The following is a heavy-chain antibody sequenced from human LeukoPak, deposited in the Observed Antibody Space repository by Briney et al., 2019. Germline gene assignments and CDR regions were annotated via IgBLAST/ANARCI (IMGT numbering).Heavy chain of an antibody. CDR3: TTRSGDFWSGFVN. CDR1: GNSLSELS. V-gene: IGHV1-24*01. D-gene: IGHD3-3*01. J-gene: IGHJ4*02. Sequence: ASVTVSCKVSGNSLSELSIQWVRRAPGKGLECMGGFDPEEAKMVYAQNFQGRVTMTEDTSTQTAYMVLSGLTSDDTAVYYCTTRSGDFWSGFVNWGQGTLVTVSS. CDR2: FDPEEAKM.